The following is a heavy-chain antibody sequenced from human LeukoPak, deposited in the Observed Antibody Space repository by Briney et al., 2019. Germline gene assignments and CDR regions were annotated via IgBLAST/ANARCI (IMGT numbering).Heavy chain of an antibody. V-gene: IGHV1-2*02. D-gene: IGHD4-23*01. CDR2: INPNSGGT. CDR1: GYTFTGYY. J-gene: IGHJ4*02. CDR3: ARARSTRWPYYDY. Sequence: ASVKVSCKASGYTFTGYYMHWVRQAPGQGLEWMGWINPNSGGTNYARKFQGRVTMTRDTSISTVYMELTRLTSNDTAVFYCARARSTRWPYYDYWGQGTLVTVSS.